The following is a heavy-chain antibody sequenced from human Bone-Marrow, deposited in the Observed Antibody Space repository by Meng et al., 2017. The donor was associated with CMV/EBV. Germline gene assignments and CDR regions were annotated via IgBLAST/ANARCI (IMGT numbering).Heavy chain of an antibody. D-gene: IGHD2-2*01. CDR2: INSDGSST. Sequence: GGSLRLSCAASGFTFSSYWMHWVRQAPGKGLVWVSRINSDGSSTSYADSVKGRFTISRDNAKNSLYLQMNSLRAEDTAVYYCARYIVVVPAATTIPYYYYGMDVWGQGTTVTVSS. CDR3: ARYIVVVPAATTIPYYYYGMDV. CDR1: GFTFSSYW. J-gene: IGHJ6*02. V-gene: IGHV3-74*01.